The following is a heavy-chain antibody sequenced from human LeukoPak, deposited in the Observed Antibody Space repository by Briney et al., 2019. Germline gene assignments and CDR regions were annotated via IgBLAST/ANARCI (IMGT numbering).Heavy chain of an antibody. CDR2: INPNSGNT. CDR1: GYTFTSYD. Sequence: ASVKVSCKASGYTFTSYDINWVRQATVQGLDWMGWINPNSGNTGYAQKFQGRVTMTRNTSISTAYMELSSLRSEDTAVYYCARAGADSIIYNWFDPWGQGTLVTVSS. CDR3: ARAGADSIIYNWFDP. V-gene: IGHV1-8*01. J-gene: IGHJ5*02. D-gene: IGHD1-26*01.